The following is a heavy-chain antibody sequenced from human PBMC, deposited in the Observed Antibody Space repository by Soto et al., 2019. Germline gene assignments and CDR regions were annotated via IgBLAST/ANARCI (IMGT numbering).Heavy chain of an antibody. CDR1: GFTFSSYG. CDR2: ISYDGSKE. D-gene: IGHD5-18*01. V-gene: IGHV3-30*18. J-gene: IGHJ6*02. Sequence: QVQLVESWGGVVQPGRSLRLSCAASGFTFSSYGMHWVRQAPGKGLEWVAVISYDGSKEFYADSVKGRFTISRDNSKNTLYLQMNSLIAEDTAVYYCAKDLRLWSKDYYYYGMDGWGQGTTVTVSS. CDR3: AKDLRLWSKDYYYYGMDG.